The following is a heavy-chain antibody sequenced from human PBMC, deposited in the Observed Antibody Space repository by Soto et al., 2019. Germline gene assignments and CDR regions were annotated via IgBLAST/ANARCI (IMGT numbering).Heavy chain of an antibody. V-gene: IGHV4-30-4*01. Sequence: KTSETLSLTCSVSGGSINSGDYYWSWIRQSPGKGLEWIGYIYYSGSTYYNPSLKSRSTISIDTSKNQFFLDVDSVTAADTAVYYCARLYAGYGAFDYWGQGTLVTVS. J-gene: IGHJ4*02. D-gene: IGHD5-18*01. CDR3: ARLYAGYGAFDY. CDR1: GGSINSGDYY. CDR2: IYYSGST.